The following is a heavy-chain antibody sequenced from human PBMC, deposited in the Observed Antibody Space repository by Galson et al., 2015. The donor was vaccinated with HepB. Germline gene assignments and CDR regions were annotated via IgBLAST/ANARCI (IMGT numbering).Heavy chain of an antibody. CDR3: ARDDYGGNNNWFDP. CDR1: GFTVSSNY. V-gene: IGHV3-66*01. D-gene: IGHD4-23*01. Sequence: SLRLSCAASGFTVSSNYMSWVRQAPGKGLEWVSVIYSGGSTYYADSVKGRFTISRDSSKNTLYLQMNSLRAEDTAVYYCARDDYGGNNNWFDPWGQGTLVTVSS. CDR2: IYSGGST. J-gene: IGHJ5*02.